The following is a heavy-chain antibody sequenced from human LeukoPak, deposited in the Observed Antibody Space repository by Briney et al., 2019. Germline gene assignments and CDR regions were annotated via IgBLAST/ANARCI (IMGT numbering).Heavy chain of an antibody. CDR3: ARESYSARFDY. V-gene: IGHV3-48*04. Sequence: SGGSLRLSCAASGITFSDYSMNWVRQAPGKGLEWVSYISSGGIIIYYADSVKGRFTISRDNAKNSLYLQMNSLRAEDTAVYYCARESYSARFDYWGQGTLVTVSS. CDR1: GITFSDYS. J-gene: IGHJ4*02. CDR2: ISSGGIII. D-gene: IGHD2-21*01.